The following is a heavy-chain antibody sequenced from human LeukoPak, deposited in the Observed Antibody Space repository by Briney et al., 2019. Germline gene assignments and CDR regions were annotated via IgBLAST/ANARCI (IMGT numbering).Heavy chain of an antibody. CDR2: IYTSGST. CDR1: GGSISSYY. CDR3: ARAIAAPLQYYFDY. Sequence: SETLSPTCTVSGGSISSYYWSWIRQPAGKGLEWIGRIYTSGSTNYNPSLKSRVTMSVDTSKNQFSLKLSSVTAADTAVYYCARAIAAPLQYYFDYWGQGTLVTVSS. J-gene: IGHJ4*02. D-gene: IGHD6-13*01. V-gene: IGHV4-4*07.